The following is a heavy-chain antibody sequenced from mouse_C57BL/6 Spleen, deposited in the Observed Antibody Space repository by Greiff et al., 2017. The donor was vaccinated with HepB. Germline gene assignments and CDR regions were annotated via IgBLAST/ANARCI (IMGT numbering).Heavy chain of an antibody. CDR3: ARRDDYDVRNWFAY. J-gene: IGHJ3*01. CDR1: GYTFTDYN. D-gene: IGHD2-4*01. CDR2: INPNNGGT. Sequence: VHVKQSGPELVKPGASVKMSCKASGYTFTDYNMHWVKQSHGKSLEWIGYINPNNGGTSYNQKFKGKATLTVNKSSSTAYMELRSLTSEDSAVYYCARRDDYDVRNWFAYWGQGTLVTVSA. V-gene: IGHV1-22*01.